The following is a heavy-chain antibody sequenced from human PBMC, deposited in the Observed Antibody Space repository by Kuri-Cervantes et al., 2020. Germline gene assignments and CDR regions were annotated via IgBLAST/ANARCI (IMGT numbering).Heavy chain of an antibody. CDR3: ARSSGTLDYYYMDV. D-gene: IGHD1-26*01. Sequence: ASVKVSCKASGYTFTSYDINWVRQATGQGLEWMGWISAYNGDTNYAQRYLGRVTMTTDTSTKTAYMELRSLRSDDTAVYYCARSSGTLDYYYMDVWGKGTTVTVSS. V-gene: IGHV1-18*01. CDR1: GYTFTSYD. CDR2: ISAYNGDT. J-gene: IGHJ6*03.